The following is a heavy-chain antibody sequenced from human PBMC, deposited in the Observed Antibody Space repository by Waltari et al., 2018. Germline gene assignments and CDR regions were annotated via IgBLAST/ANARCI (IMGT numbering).Heavy chain of an antibody. Sequence: LEWVSLISWDGGSTYYADSVKGRFTISRDNSKNSLYLQMNSLRAEDTALYYCAKDVLNWNVLAGGMDVWGQGTTVTVSS. D-gene: IGHD1-1*01. CDR2: ISWDGGST. J-gene: IGHJ6*02. V-gene: IGHV3-43D*03. CDR3: AKDVLNWNVLAGGMDV.